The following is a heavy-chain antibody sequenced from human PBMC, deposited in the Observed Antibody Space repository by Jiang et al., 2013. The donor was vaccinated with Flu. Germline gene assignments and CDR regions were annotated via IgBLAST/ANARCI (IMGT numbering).Heavy chain of an antibody. D-gene: IGHD1-1*01. CDR3: ARDRQDTTTWNYYYGMDV. J-gene: IGHJ6*02. Sequence: VSCKSSGYTFTEYYIHWVRQAPGQGLEWMGRINPNSGSTIDAQKFQGRVTMTRDTSITTAYMEMSSLRSDDTAVYFCARDRQDTTTWNYYYGMDVWGQGTTVTVSS. V-gene: IGHV1-2*06. CDR1: GYTFTEYY. CDR2: INPNSGST.